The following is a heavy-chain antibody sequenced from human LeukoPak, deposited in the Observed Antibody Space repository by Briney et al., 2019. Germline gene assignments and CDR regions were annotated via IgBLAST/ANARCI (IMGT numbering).Heavy chain of an antibody. Sequence: SETLSLTCAVSGYSISSGYYWGWIRQPPGNGLEWIGSIYHSGSTYYNPSLKSRVTISVDTSKNQFSLRLSSVTAADTAVYYCARPYSGRFDYWGQGTLVTVSS. V-gene: IGHV4-38-2*01. J-gene: IGHJ4*02. D-gene: IGHD1-26*01. CDR2: IYHSGST. CDR1: GYSISSGYY. CDR3: ARPYSGRFDY.